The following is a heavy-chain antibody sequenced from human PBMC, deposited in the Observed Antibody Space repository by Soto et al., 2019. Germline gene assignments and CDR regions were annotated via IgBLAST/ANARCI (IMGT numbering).Heavy chain of an antibody. D-gene: IGHD3-10*01. CDR3: VRARGYPDSFDV. V-gene: IGHV3-74*01. CDR1: GYTFSPFW. CDR2: INSDGSTI. J-gene: IGHJ3*01. Sequence: EVQLVESGGGLVQPGESLRLSCAASGYTFSPFWMHWVRQAPGKGLVWVSHINSDGSTIIYADSVKGRFTISRDNAKNTLFLPMSSLKAEDTAVYCCVRARGYPDSFDVWGRGTMVTVSS.